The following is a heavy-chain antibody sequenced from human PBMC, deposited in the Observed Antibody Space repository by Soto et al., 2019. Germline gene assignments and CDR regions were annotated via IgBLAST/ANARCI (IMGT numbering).Heavy chain of an antibody. J-gene: IGHJ5*02. V-gene: IGHV4-39*01. CDR1: GGSISSSSYY. CDR3: ARHLCVEYNWFDP. Sequence: PSETLSLTCTVSGGSISSSSYYWGWIRQPPGKGLEWIGSIYYSGSTYYNPSLNSRVTISVDTSKNQLSLKLSSVTAADTAVYYCARHLCVEYNWFDPWGQGTLVTVSS. D-gene: IGHD2-2*01. CDR2: IYYSGST.